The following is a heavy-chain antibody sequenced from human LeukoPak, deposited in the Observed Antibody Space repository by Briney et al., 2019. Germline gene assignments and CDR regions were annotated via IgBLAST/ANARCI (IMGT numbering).Heavy chain of an antibody. V-gene: IGHV3-7*01. CDR3: ARNAFDY. CDR1: GFTFSSYW. CDR2: MNQDGSGK. J-gene: IGHJ4*02. Sequence: GGSLRLSCAASGFTFSSYWMSWVRQAPGKGLEWVANMNQDGSGKYCVDSVKGRFTISRDNAKNSLYLQMTNLRVEGTAVYYCARNAFDYWGQGTLVSVSS.